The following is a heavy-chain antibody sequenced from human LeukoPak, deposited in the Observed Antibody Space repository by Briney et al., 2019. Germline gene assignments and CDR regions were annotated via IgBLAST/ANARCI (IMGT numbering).Heavy chain of an antibody. D-gene: IGHD6-13*01. CDR3: ARGVYIAAAQYGY. V-gene: IGHV4-59*01. Sequence: SETLSLTCTVSGGSISSYYWSWIRQPPGKGLEWIGYIYYSGTTNYNPSLKSRVTISVDTSKNQFSLKLSSVTAADTAVYYCARGVYIAAAQYGYWGRGTLVTVSS. CDR1: GGSISSYY. J-gene: IGHJ4*02. CDR2: IYYSGTT.